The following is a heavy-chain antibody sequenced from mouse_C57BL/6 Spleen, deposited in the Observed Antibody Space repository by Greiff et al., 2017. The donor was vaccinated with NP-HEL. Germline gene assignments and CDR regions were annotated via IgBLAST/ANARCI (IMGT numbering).Heavy chain of an antibody. CDR1: GFNIKNTY. Sequence: VQLQQSVAELVRPGASVKLSCTASGFNIKNTYMPWVKQRPEQGLEWIGRIDPANGNTKYAPKFQGKATITADTSSNTAYLQLSSLTSEDTAIYNCASYYYGSSYVLFDYWGQGTTLTVSS. CDR3: ASYYYGSSYVLFDY. J-gene: IGHJ2*01. CDR2: IDPANGNT. V-gene: IGHV14-3*01. D-gene: IGHD1-1*01.